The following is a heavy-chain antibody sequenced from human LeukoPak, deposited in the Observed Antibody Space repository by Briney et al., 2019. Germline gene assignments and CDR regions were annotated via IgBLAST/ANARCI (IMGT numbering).Heavy chain of an antibody. CDR3: AWSYGSVPMDG. D-gene: IGHD3-10*01. CDR1: GFTFSSYW. CDR2: TKQDGSEK. V-gene: IGHV3-7*03. J-gene: IGHJ6*04. Sequence: GGSLRLSCAASGFTFSSYWMSWVRQAPGKGLEWVANTKQDGSEKYYVDSVEGRFTISRDNAKNSLYLQMNSLRAEDTAVYYCAWSYGSVPMDGWGKGTTVTVSS.